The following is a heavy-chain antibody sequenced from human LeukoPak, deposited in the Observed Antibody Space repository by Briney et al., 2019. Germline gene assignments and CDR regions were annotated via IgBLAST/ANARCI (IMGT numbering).Heavy chain of an antibody. D-gene: IGHD1-26*01. Sequence: GGSLRLSCAASGFTFSNAWMTWIRQAPGKGLEWVGRIKSKTDGVTTDYAASVKGRFTISRDDSKNTLYLQMNSLRAEDTAVYYCARDREEFASGSYYYMDVWGKGTTVTVSS. CDR3: ARDREEFASGSYYYMDV. V-gene: IGHV3-15*01. CDR2: IKSKTDGVTT. J-gene: IGHJ6*03. CDR1: GFTFSNAW.